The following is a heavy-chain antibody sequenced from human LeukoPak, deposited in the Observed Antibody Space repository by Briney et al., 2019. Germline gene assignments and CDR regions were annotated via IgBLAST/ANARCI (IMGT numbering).Heavy chain of an antibody. J-gene: IGHJ6*02. CDR3: ARWRYYYGSGSRPTGDYYYYGMDV. V-gene: IGHV1-46*01. CDR2: INPSGGST. D-gene: IGHD3-10*01. CDR1: GYTFTSYY. Sequence: ASVTVSCKASGYTFTSYYMHWVRQAPGQGLEWMGIINPSGGSTSYAQKFQGRVTMTRDTSTSTVYMELGSPRSEDTAVYYCARWRYYYGSGSRPTGDYYYYGMDVWGQGTTVTVSS.